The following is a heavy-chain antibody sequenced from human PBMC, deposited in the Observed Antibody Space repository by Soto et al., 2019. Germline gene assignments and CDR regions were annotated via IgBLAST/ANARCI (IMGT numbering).Heavy chain of an antibody. Sequence: GASVKVSCKASGGTFSTYAISWVRQAPGQGLEWMGGIIPIFGTANYAQKFQGRVTITADESTSTAYMELSSLRSEDTAVYYCARAFFQGVITDYYYYYGMDVWGQGTTVTVSS. V-gene: IGHV1-69*13. CDR3: ARAFFQGVITDYYYYYGMDV. D-gene: IGHD3-10*01. CDR1: GGTFSTYA. J-gene: IGHJ6*02. CDR2: IIPIFGTA.